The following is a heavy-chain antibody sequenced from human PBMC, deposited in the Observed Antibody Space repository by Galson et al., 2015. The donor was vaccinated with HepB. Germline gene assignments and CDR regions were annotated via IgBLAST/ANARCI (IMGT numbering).Heavy chain of an antibody. J-gene: IGHJ4*02. D-gene: IGHD6-13*01. CDR3: ARTRGAAAGIFDY. V-gene: IGHV3-74*01. Sequence: SLRLSCAASGLTFSNYWMHWVRQAPGKGLVWVSRINSDGTHITYADSVKGRFTISRDNAKNTLYLQMNSPRAEDTALYYCARTRGAAAGIFDYWGQGSLVTVSS. CDR1: GLTFSNYW. CDR2: INSDGTHI.